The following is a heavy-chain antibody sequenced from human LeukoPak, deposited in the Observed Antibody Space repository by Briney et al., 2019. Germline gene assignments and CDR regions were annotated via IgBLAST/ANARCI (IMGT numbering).Heavy chain of an antibody. CDR2: VNHSRST. D-gene: IGHD3-3*01. J-gene: IGHJ4*02. CDR3: ARDITTTSGYFDY. Sequence: PSETLSLTCAVYGGSFSGYYWSWIRQPPGKGLEWIGEVNHSRSTNYNPSLKSRVTISVDTSKNQFSLKLSSVTAADTAVYYCARDITTTSGYFDYWGQGTLVTVSS. V-gene: IGHV4-34*01. CDR1: GGSFSGYY.